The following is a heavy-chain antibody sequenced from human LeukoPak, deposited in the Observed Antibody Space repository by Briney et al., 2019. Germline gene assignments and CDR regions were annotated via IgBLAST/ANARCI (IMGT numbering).Heavy chain of an antibody. V-gene: IGHV6-1*01. J-gene: IGHJ4*02. D-gene: IGHD6-13*01. Sequence: SQTLSLTCAISGDSVSSDFAAWLWIRQSPSRGLEWLGRTYFRSTWYKDYAESVKSRITINPDTSKNQFSLQLNSVTPEDTAVYHCARDHGSWYVFDYWGQGTLVTVSS. CDR3: ARDHGSWYVFDY. CDR2: TYFRSTWYK. CDR1: GDSVSSDFAA.